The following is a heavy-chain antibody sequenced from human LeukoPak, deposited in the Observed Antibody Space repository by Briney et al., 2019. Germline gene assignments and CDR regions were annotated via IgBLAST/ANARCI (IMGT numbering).Heavy chain of an antibody. Sequence: GGSPTPPCAASGFTVSSKYMIWVRQAPGKGLEWVSVIYSSGSTYYADSVKGRFTISRHNSKNTLYLQMNSLRAEDTAVYYCARESKERRAFDIWGQGTMVTVSS. D-gene: IGHD4-11*01. CDR3: ARESKERRAFDI. CDR2: IYSSGST. V-gene: IGHV3-53*04. J-gene: IGHJ3*02. CDR1: GFTVSSKY.